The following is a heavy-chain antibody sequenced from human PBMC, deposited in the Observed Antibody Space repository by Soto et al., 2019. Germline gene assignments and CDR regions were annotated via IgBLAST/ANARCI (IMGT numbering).Heavy chain of an antibody. Sequence: QVQLVESGGGVVQPGRSLRLSCAASGFTVSSYGMHWARQAPGKGLEWVAVISRDGGTKYYADSVKGRFTISRDNSRNTLFLEMNSLRGDDMAVYYCTGEVASGYWGQGTLVTVSS. CDR3: TGEVASGY. CDR2: ISRDGGTK. CDR1: GFTVSSYG. V-gene: IGHV3-30*03. D-gene: IGHD2-8*02. J-gene: IGHJ4*02.